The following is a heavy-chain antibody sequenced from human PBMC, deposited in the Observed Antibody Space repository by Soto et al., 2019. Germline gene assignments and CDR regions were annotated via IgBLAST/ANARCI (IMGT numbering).Heavy chain of an antibody. CDR1: GGSISSGGYY. V-gene: IGHV4-31*03. CDR3: ARDEASSPILGAFDI. CDR2: IYYSGST. D-gene: IGHD2-2*02. Sequence: QVQLQESGPGLVKPSQTLSLTCTVSGGSISSGGYYWSWIRQHPGKGLEWIGYIYYSGSTYYNPSRKSRVTISVDTSKNQFSLKLISVTAADTAVYYCARDEASSPILGAFDIWGQGTMVTVAS. J-gene: IGHJ3*02.